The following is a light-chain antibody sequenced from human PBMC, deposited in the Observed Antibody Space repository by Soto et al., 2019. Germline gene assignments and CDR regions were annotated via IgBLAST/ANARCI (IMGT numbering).Light chain of an antibody. CDR1: QTVSNSY. CDR2: GTS. J-gene: IGKJ1*01. CDR3: QQYNNWPPWT. V-gene: IGKV3-20*01. Sequence: ETVLTQSPGSLSLSLGDRATLSCRASQTVSNSYLAWYQQKPGQAPRLLIYGTSSRATGIPDRFSGSGSGTDFTLTINRLEPEDFAVYYCQQYNNWPPWTFGQGTKVDIK.